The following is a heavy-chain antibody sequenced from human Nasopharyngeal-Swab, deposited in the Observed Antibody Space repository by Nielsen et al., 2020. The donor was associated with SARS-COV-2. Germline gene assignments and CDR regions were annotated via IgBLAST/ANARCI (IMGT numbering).Heavy chain of an antibody. J-gene: IGHJ5*02. CDR3: AKDPRIAVAGTAWFDP. D-gene: IGHD6-19*01. Sequence: GGSLRLSCAASGFTSSSYAMSWVRQAPGKGLEWVSAISGSGGSTYYADSVKGRFTISRDNSKNTLYLQMNSLRAEDTAVYYCAKDPRIAVAGTAWFDPWGQGTLVTVSS. V-gene: IGHV3-23*01. CDR2: ISGSGGST. CDR1: GFTSSSYA.